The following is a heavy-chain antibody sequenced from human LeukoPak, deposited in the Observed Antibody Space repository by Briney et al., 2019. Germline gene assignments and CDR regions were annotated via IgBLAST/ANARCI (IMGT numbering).Heavy chain of an antibody. CDR3: AIHGGGTIRIEAFDV. CDR1: GFTFDDYA. J-gene: IGHJ3*01. CDR2: ISWNSGSI. V-gene: IGHV3-9*01. Sequence: GGSLRLSCAASGFTFDDYAMHWVRQAPGKCLEWVSGISWNSGSIGYADSVKGRFTISRDNSKNTLYLQMNSLRDEDTALYYCAIHGGGTIRIEAFDVWGQGTMVTISS. D-gene: IGHD3-3*01.